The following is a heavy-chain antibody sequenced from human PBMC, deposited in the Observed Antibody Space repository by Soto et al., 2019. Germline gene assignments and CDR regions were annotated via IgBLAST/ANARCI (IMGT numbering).Heavy chain of an antibody. Sequence: EVQLLESGGGLVQPGGSLRLSCAASGFTFSSYAMSWVRQAPGKGLEWVSAISGSGGSTYYADSVKGRFTISRDNSKNTRYLQMNSLRAEDTAVYYCAKGSRGWYERFDYWGQGTLGTVSS. CDR3: AKGSRGWYERFDY. V-gene: IGHV3-23*01. J-gene: IGHJ4*02. CDR2: ISGSGGST. D-gene: IGHD6-19*01. CDR1: GFTFSSYA.